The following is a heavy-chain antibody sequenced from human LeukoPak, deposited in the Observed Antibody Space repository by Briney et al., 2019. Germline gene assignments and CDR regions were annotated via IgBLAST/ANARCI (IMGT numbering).Heavy chain of an antibody. D-gene: IGHD1-26*01. Sequence: GGSLRLSCATSGFTFSNYWMSWVRQAPGKWLEWVANIKQDGSERYYVDSVKGRFTISRDNAKNSLYLQMNSLRAEDTAVYYCARYGGSYYFDTGGQGPLVTVPS. CDR1: GFTFSNYW. V-gene: IGHV3-7*01. CDR2: IKQDGSER. CDR3: ARYGGSYYFDT. J-gene: IGHJ4*02.